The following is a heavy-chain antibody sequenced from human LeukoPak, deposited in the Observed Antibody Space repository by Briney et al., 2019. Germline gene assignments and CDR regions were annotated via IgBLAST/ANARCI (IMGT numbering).Heavy chain of an antibody. CDR2: ITTSTGKP. Sequence: ASVTASCKASGYTFTVYSINWLRQAPGQGLEWMGWITTSTGKPTYAQGFTGRFVFSLDTSVSTTYLHINSPKAEDTAVCYCARDASMINFDYWGQGSLVTVSS. J-gene: IGHJ4*02. CDR1: GYTFTVYS. V-gene: IGHV7-4-1*02. CDR3: ARDASMINFDY. D-gene: IGHD3-16*01.